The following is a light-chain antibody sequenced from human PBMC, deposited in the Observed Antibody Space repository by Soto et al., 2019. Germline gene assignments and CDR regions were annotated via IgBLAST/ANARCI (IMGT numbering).Light chain of an antibody. J-gene: IGKJ2*01. Sequence: EMVLTQSPGTLSLSPGERATLSCRASQSVSSSYLVWYQQKPGQSPRLLIYGTSSRATSIPDRFSGSGSGTDVNLTIRRLEPEDFAVYHCQQHGYSPGYTCGQGPELQI. CDR2: GTS. V-gene: IGKV3-20*01. CDR1: QSVSSSY. CDR3: QQHGYSPGYT.